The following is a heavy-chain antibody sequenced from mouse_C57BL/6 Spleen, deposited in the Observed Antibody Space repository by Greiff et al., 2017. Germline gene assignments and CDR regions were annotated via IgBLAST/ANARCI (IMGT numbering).Heavy chain of an antibody. J-gene: IGHJ1*03. CDR1: GFSLTSYG. V-gene: IGHV2-2*01. CDR3: ARPYYGNRYWYFDV. CDR2: IWSGGST. Sequence: QVQLQQSGPGLVQPSQSLSITCTVSGFSLTSYGVHWVRQSPGKGLEWLGVIWSGGSTDYNAAFISRLSISKDNSKSQFFFKMNSLQADDTAIYYCARPYYGNRYWYFDVWGTGTTVTVSS. D-gene: IGHD2-10*01.